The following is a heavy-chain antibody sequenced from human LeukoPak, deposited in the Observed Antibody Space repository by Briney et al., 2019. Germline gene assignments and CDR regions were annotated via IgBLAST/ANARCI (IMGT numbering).Heavy chain of an antibody. V-gene: IGHV3-23*01. J-gene: IGHJ4*02. CDR2: ITDSGGST. CDR3: TTSGNYFGDY. CDR1: GFTFSTYA. D-gene: IGHD1-26*01. Sequence: PGGSLRLSCAASGFTFSTYAMSWVRQAPGAGLDWVSSITDSGGSTYYAGSVKGRFTISRENSKNTLYLKMNSLRAEDTAIYYCTTSGNYFGDYWGQGTPVTVSS.